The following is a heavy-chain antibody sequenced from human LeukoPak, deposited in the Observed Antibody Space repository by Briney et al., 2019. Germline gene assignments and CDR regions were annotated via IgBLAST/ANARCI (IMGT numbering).Heavy chain of an antibody. J-gene: IGHJ3*02. D-gene: IGHD3-10*01. CDR2: IKRDGSDS. CDR1: GFTFNSYW. Sequence: GGSLRLSCAASGFTFNSYWMSWVRQAPGKGLEWVASIKRDGSDSHYVDSVKGRFTISRDNAKNSLFLQMNSLTAEDTAVYYCAGVRGAWNAFDIWGQGTMVTVSS. V-gene: IGHV3-7*04. CDR3: AGVRGAWNAFDI.